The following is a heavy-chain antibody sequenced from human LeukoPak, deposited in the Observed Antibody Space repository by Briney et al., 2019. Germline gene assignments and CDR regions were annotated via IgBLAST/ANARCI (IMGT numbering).Heavy chain of an antibody. CDR1: GFTFSSYG. CDR2: IRYDGSNK. CDR3: AKLMNYYDSSGYYYGAFDI. J-gene: IGHJ3*02. Sequence: GGSLRLSCAASGFTFSSYGMHWVRQAPGKGLERVEFIRYDGSNKYYADTVKGRFTISRDNSKNTLYLQMNSLRAEDTAVYYCAKLMNYYDSSGYYYGAFDIWGQGTMVTVSS. V-gene: IGHV3-30*02. D-gene: IGHD3-22*01.